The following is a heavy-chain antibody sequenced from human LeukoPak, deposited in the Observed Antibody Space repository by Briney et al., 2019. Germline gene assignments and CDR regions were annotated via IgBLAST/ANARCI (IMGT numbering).Heavy chain of an antibody. D-gene: IGHD5-18*01. CDR1: GGSISSSSYY. CDR2: IYYSGST. V-gene: IGHV4-39*01. J-gene: IGHJ4*02. Sequence: SETLSLTCTVSGGSISSSSYYWGWIRQPPGKGLEWIGSIYYSGSTYYNPSLKSRVTISVDTSKNQFSLKLSSVTAADTAVYYCARIRGYSYGIDYWGQGTLVTVSS. CDR3: ARIRGYSYGIDY.